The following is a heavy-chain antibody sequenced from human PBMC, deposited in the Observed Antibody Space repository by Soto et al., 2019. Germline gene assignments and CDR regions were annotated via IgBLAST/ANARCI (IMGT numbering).Heavy chain of an antibody. CDR3: AKGAWYGSSSSSDS. CDR2: MSYDGSRQ. Sequence: QVQLVESGGGVVQPGRSLRISCAASGSSLINYDMHWVRQAPGKGLEWVAVMSYDGSRQFYADSVRGRFSVSRDISKSALYLQMSSLRIEDTAIYYCAKGAWYGSSSSSDSWGQGTHVTVSS. D-gene: IGHD6-6*01. V-gene: IGHV3-30*18. CDR1: GSSLINYD. J-gene: IGHJ4*02.